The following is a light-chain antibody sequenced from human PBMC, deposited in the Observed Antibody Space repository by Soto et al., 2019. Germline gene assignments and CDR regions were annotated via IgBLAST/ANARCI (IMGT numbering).Light chain of an antibody. Sequence: DIQMTQSPSTLSASVGDRVTITCRASQTISSWFAWYQQKPGKAPKLLIYKASTLKSGVPSRFSGSGSGTEFTLTISSLHPDDSAIYYCQQYNSYPWTFGLGTKVDI. CDR1: QTISSW. V-gene: IGKV1-5*03. J-gene: IGKJ1*01. CDR2: KAS. CDR3: QQYNSYPWT.